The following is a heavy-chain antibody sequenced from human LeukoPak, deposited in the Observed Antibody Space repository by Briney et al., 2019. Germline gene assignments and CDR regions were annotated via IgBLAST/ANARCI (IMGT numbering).Heavy chain of an antibody. D-gene: IGHD1-26*01. CDR1: GGSFSGYY. J-gene: IGHJ4*02. CDR3: ARVRPTHIRSGRPFDY. CDR2: INHSGST. V-gene: IGHV4-34*01. Sequence: SETLSLTCAVYGGSFSGYYWSWIRQPPGKGLEWIGEINHSGSTNYNPSLKSRVTISVDTSKNQFSLKLSSVTAADTAVYYCARVRPTHIRSGRPFDYWAREPWSPSPQ.